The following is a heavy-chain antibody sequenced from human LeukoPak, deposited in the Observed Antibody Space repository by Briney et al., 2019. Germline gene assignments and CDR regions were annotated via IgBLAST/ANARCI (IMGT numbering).Heavy chain of an antibody. J-gene: IGHJ4*02. V-gene: IGHV3-7*01. CDR2: IRQDGGAK. CDR3: ARDSGGGGFYFDY. Sequence: PGGSLRLSCTASGFIFNDFWMSWVRQAPGEGLEWVANIRQDGGAKNYVDSVKGRFTISRDNAKKSLYLQMNSLRAEDTAVYYCARDSGGGGFYFDYWGQGTLVTVSS. CDR1: GFIFNDFW. D-gene: IGHD1-26*01.